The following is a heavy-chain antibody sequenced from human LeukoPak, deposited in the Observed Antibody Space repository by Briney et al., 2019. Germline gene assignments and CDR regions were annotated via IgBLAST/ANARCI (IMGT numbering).Heavy chain of an antibody. CDR2: IQYDGSNE. CDR3: ARDDIAVATCFDY. J-gene: IGHJ4*02. D-gene: IGHD6-19*01. CDR1: GSTFSSYG. V-gene: IGHV3-30*02. Sequence: GGSLRLSCAASGSTFSSYGMHWVRQAPGKGLEWVAYIQYDGSNEQFADSVKGRFTISRDNAKNSLYLQMNSLRAEDTAVYYCARDDIAVATCFDYWGQGTLVTVSS.